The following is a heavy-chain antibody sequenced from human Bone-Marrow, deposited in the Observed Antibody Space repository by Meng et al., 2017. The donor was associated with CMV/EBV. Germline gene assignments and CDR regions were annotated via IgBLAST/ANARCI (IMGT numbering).Heavy chain of an antibody. V-gene: IGHV3-30-3*01. CDR3: ARDLAPAGDDHYYGMDV. CDR2: ISYSGSRK. CDR1: GFPFSNYA. Sequence: GESLKISCVASGFPFSNYAMHWVRQAPGKGLEWVSVISYSGSRKSYADSVKGRFTISRDNSKKTLYLHMNSLRAEDAALYHCARDLAPAGDDHYYGMDVWGQGTTVTVSS. D-gene: IGHD6-13*01. J-gene: IGHJ6*02.